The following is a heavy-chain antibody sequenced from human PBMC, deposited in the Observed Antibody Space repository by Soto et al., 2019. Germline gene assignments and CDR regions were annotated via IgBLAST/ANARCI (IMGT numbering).Heavy chain of an antibody. CDR1: GFTFSSYS. J-gene: IGHJ4*02. Sequence: EVQLVESGGGLVQPGGSLRLSCAASGFTFSSYSMNWVRQAPGKGLEWVSYISSSSSTIYSADSVKGRFTISRDNAKNSLYLQMNSLRAEDTAVYYCASPTRPNFDYWGQGTLVTVSS. CDR2: ISSSSSTI. CDR3: ASPTRPNFDY. D-gene: IGHD6-6*01. V-gene: IGHV3-48*01.